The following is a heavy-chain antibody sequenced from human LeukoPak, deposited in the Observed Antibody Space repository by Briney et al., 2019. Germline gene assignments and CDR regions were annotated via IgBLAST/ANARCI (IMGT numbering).Heavy chain of an antibody. CDR3: ARGRFCSSSSCRFLDY. V-gene: IGHV3-11*06. Sequence: GGSLRLSCTASGFSFSNAWVSWIRQAPGKGLEWVSYISSSTYTNYADSVKGRFTISRDNAKNSLHLQMNSLRAEDTAVYYCARGRFCSSSSCRFLDYWGQGTLVTVSS. D-gene: IGHD2-2*01. CDR2: ISSSTYT. J-gene: IGHJ4*02. CDR1: GFSFSNAW.